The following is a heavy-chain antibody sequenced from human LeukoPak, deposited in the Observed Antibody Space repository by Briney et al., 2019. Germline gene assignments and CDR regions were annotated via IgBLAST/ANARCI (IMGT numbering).Heavy chain of an antibody. Sequence: ASVKVSCKACGYTFTGYYMHWVRQAPGQGLEWMGWINPNSGGTNYAQKFQGRVTMTRDTPISTAYMELSRLRSDDTAVYYCARDAVTTYWFDPWGQGTLVTVSS. J-gene: IGHJ5*02. CDR3: ARDAVTTYWFDP. CDR2: INPNSGGT. CDR1: GYTFTGYY. D-gene: IGHD4-11*01. V-gene: IGHV1-2*02.